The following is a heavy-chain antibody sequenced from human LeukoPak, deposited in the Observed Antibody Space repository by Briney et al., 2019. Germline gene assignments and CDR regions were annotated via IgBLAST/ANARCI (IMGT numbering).Heavy chain of an antibody. CDR1: GYSFTSYW. Sequence: GESLKISCKGSGYSFTSYWIGWVRQMPGKGLEWMGIIYPGDSDTRYSPPFQGQVTISADKSISTAYLQWSSLKASDTAMYYCARQPRSGYCSSTSCFLWYFDLWGRGTLVTVSS. D-gene: IGHD2-2*01. CDR3: ARQPRSGYCSSTSCFLWYFDL. J-gene: IGHJ2*01. CDR2: IYPGDSDT. V-gene: IGHV5-51*01.